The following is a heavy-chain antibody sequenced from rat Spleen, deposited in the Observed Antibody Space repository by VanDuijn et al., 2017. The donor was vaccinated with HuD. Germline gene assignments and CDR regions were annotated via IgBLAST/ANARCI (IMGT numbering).Heavy chain of an antibody. Sequence: EVQLVESGGGSVQPGRSLKLSCAASGFSFSKYGMQWIRQTPTKGLEWVAAITPSGITTDYRDSVKGRFTISRENAKSTLYLQMSSLRSEDTATYYCTRGRVYFGYTGFEYWGQGVMVTVSS. CDR2: ITPSGITT. V-gene: IGHV5-19*01. CDR3: TRGRVYFGYTGFEY. CDR1: GFSFSKYG. J-gene: IGHJ2*01. D-gene: IGHD4-3*01.